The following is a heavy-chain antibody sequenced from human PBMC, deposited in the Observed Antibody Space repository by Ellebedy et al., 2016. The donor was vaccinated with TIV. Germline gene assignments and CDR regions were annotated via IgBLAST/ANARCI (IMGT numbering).Heavy chain of an antibody. CDR1: EFTFSSYG. Sequence: PGGSLRLSCTASEFTFSSYGMYWVRQAPGKGLEWVSVISNDGSNKYYADSVKGRFTISRENSKNTLFLQMNSLRAEDTAVYYCAKEVQWLVHNWGYYGMDVWGRGTTVTVSS. V-gene: IGHV3-30*18. CDR2: ISNDGSNK. D-gene: IGHD6-19*01. CDR3: AKEVQWLVHNWGYYGMDV. J-gene: IGHJ6*02.